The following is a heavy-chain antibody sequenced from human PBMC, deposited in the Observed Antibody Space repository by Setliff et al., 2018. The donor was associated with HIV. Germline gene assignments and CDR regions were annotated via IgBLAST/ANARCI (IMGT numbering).Heavy chain of an antibody. CDR2: IYSDENT. D-gene: IGHD6-19*01. CDR3: TRNFLGWLARF. V-gene: IGHV4-4*07. J-gene: IGHJ4*02. CDR1: GGSINEYY. Sequence: LSLTCSVSGGSINEYYWSWFRQPAGKGLEWIGRIYSDENTDYNPSLKSRVTMSADTSKNQFSLKLKSVTAADTAVYYCTRNFLGWLARFWGRGTLVTVSS.